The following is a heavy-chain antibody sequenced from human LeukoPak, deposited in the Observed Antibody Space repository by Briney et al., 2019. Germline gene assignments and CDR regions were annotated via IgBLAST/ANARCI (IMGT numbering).Heavy chain of an antibody. J-gene: IGHJ3*02. CDR2: ISSGSTYI. V-gene: IGHV3-21*01. D-gene: IGHD1-26*01. CDR1: GFTFSSYS. Sequence: GGSLRLSCAASGFTFSSYSMSWVRQAPGKGLEGVSSISSGSTYIYYADSMKGRFTISRDNAKNSLYLQMNTLRAEDTAVYYCARDRIYSGIYHDTFDIWGHGTMVTVSS. CDR3: ARDRIYSGIYHDTFDI.